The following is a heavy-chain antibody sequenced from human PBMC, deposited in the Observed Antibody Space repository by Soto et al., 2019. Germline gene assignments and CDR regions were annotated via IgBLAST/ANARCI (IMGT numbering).Heavy chain of an antibody. D-gene: IGHD3-3*01. J-gene: IGHJ4*02. V-gene: IGHV3-21*01. CDR1: GFDFNDYS. Sequence: PGGSLRLSCAASGFDFNDYSRSWVRQAPGKGLEWVSSIGTTNPYYADSLKGRFTISRDNAKNSLYLQMNGLRAEDTAVYYCARAGGQVGLRFLEWLLHFDYWGPGALVTVSS. CDR3: ARAGGQVGLRFLEWLLHFDY. CDR2: IGTTNP.